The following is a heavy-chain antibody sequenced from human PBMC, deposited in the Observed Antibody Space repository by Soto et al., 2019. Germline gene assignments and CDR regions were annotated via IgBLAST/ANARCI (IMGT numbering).Heavy chain of an antibody. J-gene: IGHJ5*02. D-gene: IGHD6-13*01. CDR2: INNSGGST. V-gene: IGHV3-23*01. CDR3: AKKEEIAAAGPTPT. Sequence: GGSLRLSCAASGFTFSSYSMSSVRPAPGKGLKWVSTINNSGGSTYYADSVKGRFTISRDNSKNTLYLQMNSLRAEDTAVYYCAKKEEIAAAGPTPTWGQGTLVTVSS. CDR1: GFTFSSYS.